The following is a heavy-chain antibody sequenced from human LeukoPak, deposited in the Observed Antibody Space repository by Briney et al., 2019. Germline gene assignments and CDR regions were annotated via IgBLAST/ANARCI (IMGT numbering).Heavy chain of an antibody. Sequence: GESLRISRKGSGYSFTSYWIGWVRQMPGKGLEWMGIIYPGDSDTRYSPSFQGQVTISADKSISTAYLQWSSLKASDTAVYYCARHGEQLAPDYWGQGTLVTVSS. D-gene: IGHD6-6*01. J-gene: IGHJ4*02. CDR1: GYSFTSYW. V-gene: IGHV5-51*01. CDR2: IYPGDSDT. CDR3: ARHGEQLAPDY.